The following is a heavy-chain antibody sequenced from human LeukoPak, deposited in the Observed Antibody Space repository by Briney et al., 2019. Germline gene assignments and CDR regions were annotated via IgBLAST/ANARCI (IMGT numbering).Heavy chain of an antibody. Sequence: SVKVSCKASVGTFSSYAISWVRQAPGQGLEWMGGIIPIFGTANYAQKFQGRVTITADESTSTAYMELSSLRSEDTAVYYCASRGPHAYYFDYWGQGTLVTVSS. V-gene: IGHV1-69*13. CDR3: ASRGPHAYYFDY. CDR1: VGTFSSYA. CDR2: IIPIFGTA. J-gene: IGHJ4*02.